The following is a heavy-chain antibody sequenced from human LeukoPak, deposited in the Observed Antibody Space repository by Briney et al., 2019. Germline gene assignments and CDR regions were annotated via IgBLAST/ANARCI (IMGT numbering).Heavy chain of an antibody. CDR1: GFSFRTYW. Sequence: GGSLRLSCAASGFSFRTYWMTWVRQAPGKGLEWVANIKPDGSEKYYVDSVKGRFTISRDNAKNSLYLQMNRLRDEDTAVYYCARDPYDILTGYSLDYWGQVTLVTVSS. CDR2: IKPDGSEK. D-gene: IGHD3-9*01. V-gene: IGHV3-7*01. J-gene: IGHJ4*02. CDR3: ARDPYDILTGYSLDY.